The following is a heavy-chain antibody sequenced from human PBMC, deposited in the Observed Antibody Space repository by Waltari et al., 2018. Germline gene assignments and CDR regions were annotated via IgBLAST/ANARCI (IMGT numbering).Heavy chain of an antibody. Sequence: EVQLVESGGGLVKPGGSLRLSCAASGFTFSSYSMNWVRQAPGKGLEWVSSISSSSYIYYADSVKGRFTISRDNAKNSLYLQMNSLRAEDTAVYYCARGGRAMEAFDIWGQGTMVTVSS. D-gene: IGHD5-18*01. CDR3: ARGGRAMEAFDI. CDR2: ISSSSYI. CDR1: GFTFSSYS. V-gene: IGHV3-21*01. J-gene: IGHJ3*02.